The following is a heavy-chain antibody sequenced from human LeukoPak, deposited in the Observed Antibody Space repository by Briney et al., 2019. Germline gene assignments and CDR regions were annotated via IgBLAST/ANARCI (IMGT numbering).Heavy chain of an antibody. CDR3: ARRSSSGGYYFDY. V-gene: IGHV5-51*01. CDR2: IYPGDSDT. Sequence: GESLKISCTGSGYSFANYWIAWVRQMPGKCLEWMGIIYPGDSDTRYSPSFQGQVIISADKSISTAYLQWSSLKASDTAIYYCARRSSSGGYYFDYWGQGTLVTVSS. J-gene: IGHJ4*02. CDR1: GYSFANYW. D-gene: IGHD3-16*01.